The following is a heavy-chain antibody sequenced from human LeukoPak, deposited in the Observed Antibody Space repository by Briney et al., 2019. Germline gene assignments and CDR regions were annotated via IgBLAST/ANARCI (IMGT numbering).Heavy chain of an antibody. J-gene: IGHJ4*02. CDR1: GYTFTSYG. D-gene: IGHD3-22*01. CDR2: ISAYNGNT. Sequence: ASVKVSCKASGYTFTSYGISWVRQAPGQGLEGMGWISAYNGNTNYAQKLQGRVTMTTDTSTSTAYMELRSLRSDDTAVYYCARDSSSYYYDSSVALDYWGQGTLVTVSS. V-gene: IGHV1-18*01. CDR3: ARDSSSYYYDSSVALDY.